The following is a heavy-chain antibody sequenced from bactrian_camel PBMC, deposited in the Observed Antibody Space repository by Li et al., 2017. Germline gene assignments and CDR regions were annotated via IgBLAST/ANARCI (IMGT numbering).Heavy chain of an antibody. V-gene: IGHV3-3*01. D-gene: IGHD4*01. Sequence: HVQLVESGGNSVQVGGSLRLSCVASGRTYNDHCMAWFRQTPGKEREWVATIRFPSGTTVYANSVLGRFTISKDNDKNTVYLQMSRLKPEDTAMYYCAASTNPYYSRCNYVSWGQGTQVTVS. CDR3: AASTNPYYSRCNYVS. CDR2: IRFPSGTT. CDR1: GRTYNDHC. J-gene: IGHJ4*01.